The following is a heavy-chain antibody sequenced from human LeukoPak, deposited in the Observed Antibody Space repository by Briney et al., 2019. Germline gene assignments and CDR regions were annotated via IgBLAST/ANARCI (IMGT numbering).Heavy chain of an antibody. V-gene: IGHV3-23*01. CDR2: ISGSGGST. D-gene: IGHD6-13*01. CDR1: GFTFSSYA. Sequence: HPGGSLRLSCAASGFTFSSYAMSWVRQAPGKGLEWVSAISGSGGSTYYADSVKGRFTISRDNSKNTLYLQMNSLRAEDTGVYYCAKDLFGIAAAGNFDYWGQGTLVTVSS. J-gene: IGHJ4*02. CDR3: AKDLFGIAAAGNFDY.